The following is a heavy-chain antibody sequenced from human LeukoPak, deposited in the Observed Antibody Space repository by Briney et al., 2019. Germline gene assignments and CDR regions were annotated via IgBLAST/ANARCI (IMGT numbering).Heavy chain of an antibody. V-gene: IGHV4-59*01. D-gene: IGHD2-15*01. J-gene: IGHJ5*02. CDR3: ARETYCSGGSCYSGWFDP. CDR1: GGSTSSYY. Sequence: SETLSLTCTVSGGSTSSYYWSWIRQPPGKGREWIGYTYYSGSTNYNPSLKSRVTISVDTSKNQFSLKLSSVTAADTAVYYCARETYCSGGSCYSGWFDPWGQGTLVTVSS. CDR2: TYYSGST.